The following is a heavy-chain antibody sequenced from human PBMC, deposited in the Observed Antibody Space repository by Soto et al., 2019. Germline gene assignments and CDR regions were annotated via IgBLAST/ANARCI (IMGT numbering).Heavy chain of an antibody. CDR1: ELTFSTYG. D-gene: IGHD4-17*01. CDR3: AKDSLGGMGTVMMPVTD. CDR2: ISYDVKKT. V-gene: IGHV3-30*18. J-gene: IGHJ4*02. Sequence: GGSLRLSCAVSELTFSTYGMHWVSQAPGKGLEWVAVISYDVKKTHYADSVRGRFTISRDNSKSTLYLQMNDLRADDTALYYCAKDSLGGMGTVMMPVTDWGQGTLVTVSS.